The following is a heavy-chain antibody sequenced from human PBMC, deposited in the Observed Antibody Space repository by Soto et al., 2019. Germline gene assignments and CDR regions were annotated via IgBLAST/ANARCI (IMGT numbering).Heavy chain of an antibody. CDR3: VRDTARAMVRIYYGMDV. J-gene: IGHJ6*02. D-gene: IGHD3-10*01. Sequence: QVQLVESGGGVVQPGRSLRLSCAASGFTFSSYGMHWVRQAPGKGLEWVAVIWYDGSNKYYADSVKGRFTISRDNSKNTLYLQMNSLRAEDTAVYYCVRDTARAMVRIYYGMDVWGQGTTVTVSS. CDR2: IWYDGSNK. V-gene: IGHV3-33*01. CDR1: GFTFSSYG.